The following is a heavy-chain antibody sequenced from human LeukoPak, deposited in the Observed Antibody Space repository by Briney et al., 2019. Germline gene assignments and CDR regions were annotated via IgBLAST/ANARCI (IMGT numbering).Heavy chain of an antibody. CDR1: GFTFSSYW. CDR2: IKQDGSEK. V-gene: IGHV3-7*03. CDR3: ARESVLWFGAADY. J-gene: IGHJ4*02. D-gene: IGHD3-10*01. Sequence: GGSLRLSCAASGFTFSSYWMSWVRQAPGKGLGWVASIKQDGSEKYYVDSVKGRFTISRDNAKNSLYLQMNSLRAEDTAVYYCARESVLWFGAADYWGQGTLVTVSS.